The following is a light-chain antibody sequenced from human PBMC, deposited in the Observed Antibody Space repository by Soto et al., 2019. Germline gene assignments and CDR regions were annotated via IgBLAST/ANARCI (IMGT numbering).Light chain of an antibody. CDR1: QSLLHSNGYNY. Sequence: DIVMTQSPLSLPVTPGEPASISCRSSQSLLHSNGYNYLDWYLQKPGQSPQLLIYLGSNRASGVPDRVSGSVSGTDFTLKISRVEAEDVGVYYCMQALQTPLTFGGGTKVEIK. J-gene: IGKJ4*01. CDR2: LGS. V-gene: IGKV2-28*01. CDR3: MQALQTPLT.